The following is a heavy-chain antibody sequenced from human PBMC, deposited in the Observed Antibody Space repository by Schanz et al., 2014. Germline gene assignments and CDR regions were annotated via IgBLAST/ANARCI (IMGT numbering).Heavy chain of an antibody. CDR3: AKGPYYYYYMDV. Sequence: VQLVESGGGLVQPGKSLRLSCAASGFTLSNYAMSWVRQAPGKGLEWVAVIWSDGTNEYYADSVKGRFTISGDSSKYTVYLQMNSLRADDTAVYYCAKGPYYYYYMDVWGNGTTVTVSS. J-gene: IGHJ6*03. CDR2: IWSDGTNE. CDR1: GFTLSNYA. V-gene: IGHV3-33*08.